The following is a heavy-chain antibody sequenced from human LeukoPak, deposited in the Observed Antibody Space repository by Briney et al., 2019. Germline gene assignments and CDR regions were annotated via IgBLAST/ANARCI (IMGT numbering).Heavy chain of an antibody. CDR2: IYYSGST. Sequence: SETLSLTCTVSGGSISSYYWSWIRQPPGKGLEWIGYIYYSGSTNYNPSLKSRVTISVDTSKNQFSLKLSSVTAADTAVYYCARPRGYSYGWLDYWGQGTLVTVSS. CDR1: GGSISSYY. CDR3: ARPRGYSYGWLDY. V-gene: IGHV4-59*01. J-gene: IGHJ4*02. D-gene: IGHD5-18*01.